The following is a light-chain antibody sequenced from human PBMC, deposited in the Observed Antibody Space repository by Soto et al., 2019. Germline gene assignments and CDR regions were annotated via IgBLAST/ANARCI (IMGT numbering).Light chain of an antibody. CDR3: QSYRNFSWT. CDR2: EVS. CDR1: QSVSAW. J-gene: IGKJ1*01. V-gene: IGKV1-5*01. Sequence: DLQMTQSPSSLSASVGDRVTITCRASQSVSAWLAWYQQKPGKAPKFLMEEVSTLERGVPLRVSGSGSGTECTLTINSLQPDDFATYYCQSYRNFSWTFGQGTKVDIK.